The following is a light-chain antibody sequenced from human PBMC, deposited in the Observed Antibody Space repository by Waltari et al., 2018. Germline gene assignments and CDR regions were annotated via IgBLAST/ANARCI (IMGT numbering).Light chain of an antibody. CDR1: QGISNY. J-gene: IGKJ3*01. V-gene: IGKV1-27*01. CDR2: GAS. Sequence: DIQITQSPSSLSASGGDRDTLTHRASQGISNYLAWYQQKPGKVPKLLIYGASALQSGVPSRFSGTGSGTDFTLTVSSLQAEDVATYYCQKYNSAPPTFGPGTRVDIK. CDR3: QKYNSAPPT.